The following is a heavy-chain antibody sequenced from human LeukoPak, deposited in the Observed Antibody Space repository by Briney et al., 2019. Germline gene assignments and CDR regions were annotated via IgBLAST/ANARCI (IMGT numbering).Heavy chain of an antibody. CDR2: ISYDGSNK. D-gene: IGHD6-13*01. J-gene: IGHJ4*02. Sequence: GRSLRLSCAASGFTFSSYGMHWVRQAPGKGLEWVAVISYDGSNKYCADSVKGRFTISRDDSKNTLYLQMNSLRAEDTAVYYCAKDRSSSWSFDYWGRGTLVTVSS. CDR1: GFTFSSYG. V-gene: IGHV3-30*18. CDR3: AKDRSSSWSFDY.